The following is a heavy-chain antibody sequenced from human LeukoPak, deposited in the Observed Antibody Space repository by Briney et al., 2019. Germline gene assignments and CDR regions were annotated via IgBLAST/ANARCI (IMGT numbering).Heavy chain of an antibody. CDR3: AREGYYDSSGYYWNWFDP. CDR1: GFTLSSYS. V-gene: IGHV3-21*01. CDR2: ISSSSSYI. Sequence: GGSLRLSCAASGFTLSSYSMNWVRQAPGKGLEWVSSISSSSSYIYYADSVKGRFTISRDNAKNSLYLQMNSLRAEDTAVYYCAREGYYDSSGYYWNWFDPWGQGTLVTVSS. D-gene: IGHD3-22*01. J-gene: IGHJ5*02.